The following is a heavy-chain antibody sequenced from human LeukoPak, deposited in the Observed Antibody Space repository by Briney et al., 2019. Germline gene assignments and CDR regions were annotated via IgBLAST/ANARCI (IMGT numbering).Heavy chain of an antibody. CDR2: ISSSSSYI. J-gene: IGHJ3*02. V-gene: IGHV3-21*01. D-gene: IGHD2-15*01. CDR1: GFTFSSYS. CDR3: ARVLCSGGTCLDAFDI. Sequence: GGSLRLSCAASGFTFSSYSMNWVRQAPGKGLEWVSSISSSSSYIYYADSAKGRFTISRDNAKNSLYLQMNSLRAEDTAVYYCARVLCSGGTCLDAFDIWGQGTMVTVSS.